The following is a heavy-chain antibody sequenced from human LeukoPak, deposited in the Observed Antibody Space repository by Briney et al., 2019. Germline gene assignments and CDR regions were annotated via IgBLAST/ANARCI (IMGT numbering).Heavy chain of an antibody. CDR1: GFSFNSYG. Sequence: GGSLRLSCAASGFSFNSYGMHWVRQAPGKGLEWVAVISYDGSDKQYTESVKGRFTISRDNSKNMLYVQMNSLRVEDTAVYYCETNLRYCSSTSCRDYWGQGTLVTVSS. V-gene: IGHV3-30*03. CDR2: ISYDGSDK. D-gene: IGHD2-2*01. CDR3: ETNLRYCSSTSCRDY. J-gene: IGHJ4*02.